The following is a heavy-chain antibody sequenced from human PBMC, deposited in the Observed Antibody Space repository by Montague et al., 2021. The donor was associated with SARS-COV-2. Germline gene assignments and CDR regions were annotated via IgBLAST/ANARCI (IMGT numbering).Heavy chain of an antibody. V-gene: IGHV4-34*01. D-gene: IGHD3-3*01. CDR3: ARGADYDFWSGFLRYKWFDP. J-gene: IGHJ5*02. CDR1: GGSLSGYY. Sequence: SETLSLTCAVYGGSLSGYYWAWIRQTPAKGLEWIGEINHSGSTNYNPSLKSRLTISVDTSKKRFSLKLNSMTAADTAVYYCARGADYDFWSGFLRYKWFDPWGLGTPVPVSS. CDR2: INHSGST.